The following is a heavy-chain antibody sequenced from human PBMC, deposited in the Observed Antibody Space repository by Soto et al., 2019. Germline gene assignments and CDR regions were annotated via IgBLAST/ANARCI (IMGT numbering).Heavy chain of an antibody. CDR3: VRGTNGWRGIDY. J-gene: IGHJ4*02. D-gene: IGHD2-8*01. V-gene: IGHV3-74*01. CDR1: GFTFSTYW. Sequence: GSLRLSCAASGFTFSTYWMHWVRQAPGEGLVWVSHLNGDGSNTAYADSVKGRFTITRDNAKNMLYLQMNGLRVEDTAVYYCVRGTNGWRGIDYWGQGTMVTVSS. CDR2: LNGDGSNT.